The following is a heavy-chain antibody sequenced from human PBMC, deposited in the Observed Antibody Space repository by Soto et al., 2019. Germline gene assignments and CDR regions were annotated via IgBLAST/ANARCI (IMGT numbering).Heavy chain of an antibody. J-gene: IGHJ4*02. CDR1: GGSMSRYY. V-gene: IGHV4-59*08. CDR2: IYYSGSP. D-gene: IGHD2-2*01. CDR3: ARVPDY. Sequence: ASETLSLTCTVSGGSMSRYYWSWIRQPPGKGLEWIGYIYYSGSPNSNPPLKRRVTISVDTSKNQFSLTLSSVTAADTAVYYCARVPDYWGQGTLVTVSS.